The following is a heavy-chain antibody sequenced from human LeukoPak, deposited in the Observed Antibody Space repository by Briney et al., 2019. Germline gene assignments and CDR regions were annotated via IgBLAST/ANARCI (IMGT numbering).Heavy chain of an antibody. CDR1: GFTVSSKY. CDR2: IYSGGST. D-gene: IGHD2-15*01. Sequence: GGSLRLSCAASGFTVSSKYMSWVRQAPGRGLEWVSLIYSGGSTSYAGSVKGRFTISRDNSKNTVYLQMNSLRAEDTAVYYCATGSYCSGGSCYSDWGQGTLVTVSS. V-gene: IGHV3-66*01. CDR3: ATGSYCSGGSCYSD. J-gene: IGHJ4*02.